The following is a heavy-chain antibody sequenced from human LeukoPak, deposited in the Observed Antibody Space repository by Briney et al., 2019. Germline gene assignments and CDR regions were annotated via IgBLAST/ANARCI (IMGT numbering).Heavy chain of an antibody. J-gene: IGHJ5*02. CDR3: ARHRPSLKRWLQFYWFDP. CDR1: GGSFSGYY. Sequence: SETLSLTCAVYGGSFSGYYWSWIRQPPGKGLGWIGEINHSGSTNYNPSLKSRVTISVDTSKNQFSLKLSSVTAADTAVYYCARHRPSLKRWLQFYWFDPWGQGTLVTVSS. D-gene: IGHD5-24*01. CDR2: INHSGST. V-gene: IGHV4-34*01.